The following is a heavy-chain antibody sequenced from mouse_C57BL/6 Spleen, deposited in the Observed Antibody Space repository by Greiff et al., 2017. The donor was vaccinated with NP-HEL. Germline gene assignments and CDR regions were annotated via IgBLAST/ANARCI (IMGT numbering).Heavy chain of an antibody. D-gene: IGHD2-14*01. Sequence: QVQLQQSGAELAKPGASVKLSCKASGYTFTSYWMHWVKQRPGQGLEWIGYINPSSGYTKYNQKFKDKATLTADKSSSTAYMQLSSLTYEDSAVYYCARSSIGLDWYFDVWGTGTTVTVSS. J-gene: IGHJ1*03. CDR3: ARSSIGLDWYFDV. CDR2: INPSSGYT. V-gene: IGHV1-7*01. CDR1: GYTFTSYW.